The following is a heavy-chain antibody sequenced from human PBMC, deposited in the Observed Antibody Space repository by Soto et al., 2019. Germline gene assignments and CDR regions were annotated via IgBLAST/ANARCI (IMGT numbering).Heavy chain of an antibody. V-gene: IGHV1-69*13. CDR3: ARGYILWDSSGYYYG. CDR1: GGTFSSYA. CDR2: IIPIFGTA. Sequence: ASVKVSCKASGGTFSSYAISWVRQAPGQGLEWMGGIIPIFGTANYAQKFQGRVTITADESTSTAYMELSSLRSEDTAVYYCARGYILWDSSGYYYGWGQGTLVTVSS. J-gene: IGHJ4*02. D-gene: IGHD3-22*01.